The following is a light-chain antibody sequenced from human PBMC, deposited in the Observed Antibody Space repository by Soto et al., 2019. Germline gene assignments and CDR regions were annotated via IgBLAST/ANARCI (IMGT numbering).Light chain of an antibody. V-gene: IGLV2-14*01. J-gene: IGLJ2*01. CDR1: ASDVGAYDY. Sequence: QSALTQPASMSGSPGQSITISCTGTASDVGAYDYVSWYQQHPGKAPKLVMSEVRNRPSGVSNRFSGSKSGNTASLTISGLQAEDEADYYCSSYTNIGTLDLVFGGGTKLTVL. CDR2: EVR. CDR3: SSYTNIGTLDLV.